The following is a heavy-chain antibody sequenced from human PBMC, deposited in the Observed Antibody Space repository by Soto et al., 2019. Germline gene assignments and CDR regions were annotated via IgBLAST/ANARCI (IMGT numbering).Heavy chain of an antibody. CDR1: GFTFSSYE. D-gene: IGHD2-2*02. CDR3: AIAQDIVVVPAAIGGSPYYYYGTDV. Sequence: HPGGSLRLSCAASGFTFSSYEMNWVRQAPGKGLEWVSYISSSGSTIYYADAVKGRFTISRXNAKNSLYLQMNSLRAEDTAVYYCAIAQDIVVVPAAIGGSPYYYYGTDVWGQGTTVNVSS. J-gene: IGHJ6*01. V-gene: IGHV3-48*03. CDR2: ISSSGSTI.